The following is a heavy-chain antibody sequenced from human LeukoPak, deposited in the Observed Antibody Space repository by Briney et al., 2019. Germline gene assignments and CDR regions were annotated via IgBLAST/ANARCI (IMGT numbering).Heavy chain of an antibody. CDR1: GYSISSGYY. Sequence: SETLSLTCTVSGYSISSGYYWGWIRQPPGKGLEWIGSIYHSGSTYYNPSLKSRVTISVDTSKNQFSLKLSSVNAADTAVYYCARGWRTVTAPWGQGTLVTVSS. CDR3: ARGWRTVTAP. CDR2: IYHSGST. J-gene: IGHJ5*02. D-gene: IGHD4-11*01. V-gene: IGHV4-38-2*02.